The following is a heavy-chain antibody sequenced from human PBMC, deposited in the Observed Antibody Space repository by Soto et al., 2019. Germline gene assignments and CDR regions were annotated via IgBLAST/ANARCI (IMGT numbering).Heavy chain of an antibody. D-gene: IGHD5-12*01. Sequence: SETLSLTCTVSGGSISSSSYYWSWIRQPPGKGLEWIGSIYYSGSTYYNPSLKSRVTISVDTSKNQFSLKLSSVTAADTAVYYCATQRERYSGYDLGLDYWGQGTLVTVS. J-gene: IGHJ4*02. CDR3: ATQRERYSGYDLGLDY. V-gene: IGHV4-39*01. CDR2: IYYSGST. CDR1: GGSISSSSYY.